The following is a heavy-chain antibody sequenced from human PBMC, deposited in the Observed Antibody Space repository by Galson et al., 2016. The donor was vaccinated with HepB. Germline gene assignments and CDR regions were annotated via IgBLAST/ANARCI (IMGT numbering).Heavy chain of an antibody. J-gene: IGHJ3*01. D-gene: IGHD2-15*01. Sequence: SLRLSCAASGFTFSSCWMSWVRQAPGKGLEWVATIKEDGSDQYYVDSVKGRFTISRDNAKNSLYLQMNTLRVGDTAVYFCAAREGGFDVWGQGVMVTVSS. CDR2: IKEDGSDQ. V-gene: IGHV3-7*01. CDR1: GFTFSSCW. CDR3: AAREGGFDV.